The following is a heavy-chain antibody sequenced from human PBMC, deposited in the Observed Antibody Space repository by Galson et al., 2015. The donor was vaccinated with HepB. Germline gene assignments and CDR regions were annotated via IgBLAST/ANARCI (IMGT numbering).Heavy chain of an antibody. J-gene: IGHJ6*02. CDR2: IKGDGTFT. V-gene: IGHV3-74*01. Sequence: SLRLSCAASGFTLSSSWIHWVRRAPGMGRVWVSRIKGDGTFTTYADSVKGRFTISTDNARNTVYLQMNSLRAEDTAVYYCTRAPDCGGGSCDSFHYYGTHVWGQGTTVTVSS. CDR1: GFTLSSSW. D-gene: IGHD2-15*01. CDR3: TRAPDCGGGSCDSFHYYGTHV.